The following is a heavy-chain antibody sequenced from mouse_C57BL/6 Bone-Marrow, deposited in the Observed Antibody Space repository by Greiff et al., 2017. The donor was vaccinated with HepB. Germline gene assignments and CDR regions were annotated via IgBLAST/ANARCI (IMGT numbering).Heavy chain of an antibody. CDR3: ARRGIRGVDY. J-gene: IGHJ2*01. CDR1: GYTFTSYG. V-gene: IGHV1-81*01. CDR2: IYPRSGNT. Sequence: VQGVESGAELARPGASVKLSCKASGYTFTSYGISWVKQRTGQGLEWIGEIYPRSGNTYYNEKFKGKATLTADKSSSTAYMELRSLTSEDSAVYFCARRGIRGVDYWGQGTTLTVSS.